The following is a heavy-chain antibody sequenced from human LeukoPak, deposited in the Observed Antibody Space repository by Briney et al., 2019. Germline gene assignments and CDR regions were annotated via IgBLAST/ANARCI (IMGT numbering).Heavy chain of an antibody. CDR3: ARVEQHEGHSSGWYGYYYYMDV. CDR2: ISSSSSYI. J-gene: IGHJ6*03. D-gene: IGHD6-19*01. Sequence: GGSLRLSCAASGFTFSSYSMNWVRQAPGKGLEWVSSISSSSSYIYYADSVKGRFTISRDNAKNSLYLQMNSLRAEDTAVYYCARVEQHEGHSSGWYGYYYYMDVWGKGTTVTISS. CDR1: GFTFSSYS. V-gene: IGHV3-21*01.